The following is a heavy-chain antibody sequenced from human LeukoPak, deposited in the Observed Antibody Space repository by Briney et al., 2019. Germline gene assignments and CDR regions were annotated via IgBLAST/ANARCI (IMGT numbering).Heavy chain of an antibody. CDR2: IWYDGSNK. CDR3: ARAQTRLQFYYYYGMDV. J-gene: IGHJ6*02. V-gene: IGHV3-33*01. Sequence: PGGSLRLSCAASRFTFSSYGMHWVRQAPGKGLEWVAVIWYDGSNKYYADSVKGRLTISRDNSKNTLYLQMNSLRAEDTAVYYCARAQTRLQFYYYYGMDVWGQGTTVTVSS. D-gene: IGHD4-11*01. CDR1: RFTFSSYG.